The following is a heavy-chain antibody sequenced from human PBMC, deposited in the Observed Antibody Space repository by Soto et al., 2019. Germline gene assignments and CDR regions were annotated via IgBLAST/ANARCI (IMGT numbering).Heavy chain of an antibody. D-gene: IGHD3-22*01. CDR1: GGSISSGDYY. J-gene: IGHJ4*02. Sequence: SETLSLTCTVSGGSISSGDYYWSWIRQPPGKGLEWIGYIYYSGSTYYNPSLKSRVTISVDTSKNQFSLKLSSVTAADTAVYYCARAWPVYDSRGYLDYWGQGTLVTVSS. V-gene: IGHV4-30-4*01. CDR2: IYYSGST. CDR3: ARAWPVYDSRGYLDY.